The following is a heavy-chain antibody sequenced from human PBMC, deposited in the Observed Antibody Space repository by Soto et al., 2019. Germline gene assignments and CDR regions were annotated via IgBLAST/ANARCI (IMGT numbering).Heavy chain of an antibody. D-gene: IGHD3-16*02. J-gene: IGHJ5*02. CDR3: ARVKDYVWGSYHNWFDP. Sequence: PSETLSLTCTVSGGSISSYYWSWIRQPPGKGLEWIGYIYYSGSTNYNPSLKSRVTISVDTSKNQFSLKLSSVTAADTAVYYCARVKDYVWGSYHNWFDPWGQGTLVTVSS. CDR2: IYYSGST. V-gene: IGHV4-59*01. CDR1: GGSISSYY.